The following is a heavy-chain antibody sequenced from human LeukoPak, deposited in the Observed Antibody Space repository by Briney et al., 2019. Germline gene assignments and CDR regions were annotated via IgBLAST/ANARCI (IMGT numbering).Heavy chain of an antibody. CDR1: GFTFSSNA. V-gene: IGHV3-23*01. CDR3: NRRQDYGNNLFDY. D-gene: IGHD4-11*01. J-gene: IGHJ4*02. CDR2: ISGSGGST. Sequence: GGSLRLSCAASGFTFSSNAMSWVRQAPGKGLEWVSSISGSGGSTNYADSVKGRFTISRDNSKNTAYLQMNSLKTEDTAVYYCNRRQDYGNNLFDYWGQGTLVTVSS.